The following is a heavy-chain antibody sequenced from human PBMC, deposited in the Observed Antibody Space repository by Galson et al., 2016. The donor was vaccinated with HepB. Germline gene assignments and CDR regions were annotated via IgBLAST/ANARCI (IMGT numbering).Heavy chain of an antibody. J-gene: IGHJ4*02. Sequence: SETLSLTCTVSGGSISSGTYYWGWIRQPPGKGLEWIGTIYSGGRTYYNPSLMSRLTISVETSKNQFSLRLSSVTAADTAVYYCARHGRTAAVVFDYWGQGTLVTVSS. CDR2: IYSGGRT. CDR1: GGSISSGTYY. D-gene: IGHD6-13*01. V-gene: IGHV4-39*01. CDR3: ARHGRTAAVVFDY.